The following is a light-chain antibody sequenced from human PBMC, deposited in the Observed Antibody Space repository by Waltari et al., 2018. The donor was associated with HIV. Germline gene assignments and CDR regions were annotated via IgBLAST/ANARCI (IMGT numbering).Light chain of an antibody. CDR2: YRSDSDK. J-gene: IGLJ3*02. CDR3: MIWHSSAWV. Sequence: QAVLTQLVSLSASPGASAILTCTSRSCLIVATYMIYWYQQTQGSPPRYPLRYRSDSDKAQGSGVPSRFAGSKDASANAGILLISGLQSEDEADYYCMIWHSSAWVFGGGTKLTVL. V-gene: IGLV5-45*01. CDR1: SCLIVATYM.